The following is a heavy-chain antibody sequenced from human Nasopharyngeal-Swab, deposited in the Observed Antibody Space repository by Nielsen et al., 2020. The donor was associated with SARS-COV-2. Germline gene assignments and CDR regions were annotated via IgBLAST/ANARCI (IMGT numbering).Heavy chain of an antibody. CDR3: AREVVGGLVDS. V-gene: IGHV4-59*12. Sequence: SETLSLTCTVSGDSISRYYWGWIRQPPGKGLEWIGDFSYSVITHYNASLKSRATISLDTSKNQFSLKLSSVTAADTGVYYCAREVVGGLVDSWGQGILVTVSS. D-gene: IGHD1-26*01. CDR1: GDSISRYY. CDR2: FSYSVIT. J-gene: IGHJ4*02.